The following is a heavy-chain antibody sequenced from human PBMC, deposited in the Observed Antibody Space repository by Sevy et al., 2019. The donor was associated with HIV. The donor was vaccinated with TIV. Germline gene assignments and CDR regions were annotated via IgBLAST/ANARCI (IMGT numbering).Heavy chain of an antibody. Sequence: ASVKVSCKASGGTFSSYAISWVRQAPGHWLEWMGRIIPIFGTANYAQKFQGRVTITADESTGTAYMELSSLRSEDTAVYYCARDEDSSGWPNWFDPWGQGTLVTVSS. V-gene: IGHV1-69*13. J-gene: IGHJ5*02. CDR1: GGTFSSYA. CDR3: ARDEDSSGWPNWFDP. D-gene: IGHD6-19*01. CDR2: IIPIFGTA.